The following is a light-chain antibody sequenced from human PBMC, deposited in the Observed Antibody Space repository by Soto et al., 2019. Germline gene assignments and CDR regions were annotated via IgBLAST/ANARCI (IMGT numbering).Light chain of an antibody. CDR3: QQRSTWLYT. CDR2: DAS. Sequence: EILFAQSPATLSLSPGERATPSCKASQVFSIFLACYQQKPGQAPRLLIHDASNRATGVPARFSGSGSGRDFTLTITSLEPEDFAVYYCQQRSTWLYTFGQGTKLEV. V-gene: IGKV3-11*02. J-gene: IGKJ2*01. CDR1: QVFSIF.